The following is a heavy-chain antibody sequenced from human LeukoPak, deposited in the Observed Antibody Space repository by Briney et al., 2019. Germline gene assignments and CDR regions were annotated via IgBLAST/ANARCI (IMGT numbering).Heavy chain of an antibody. CDR1: GFTFTNYA. V-gene: IGHV3-23*01. D-gene: IGHD5-12*01. CDR3: AKHSGSDSGYWLDP. J-gene: IGHJ5*02. Sequence: SGGSQRLSCAASGFTFTNYAMTWVRQTPGKGLEWVSTIRGGGTNTLHADSVKGRFTISRGNSKSTLYLQMNNLRAEDAAVYYCAKHSGSDSGYWLDPWGQGTRVTVSS. CDR2: IRGGGTNT.